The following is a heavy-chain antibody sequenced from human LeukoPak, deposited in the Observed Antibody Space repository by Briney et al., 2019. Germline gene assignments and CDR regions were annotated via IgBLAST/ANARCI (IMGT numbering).Heavy chain of an antibody. CDR3: ARPKQQMVPSYEY. Sequence: GGSLRLSCAASGFTFSSYPMHWVRQAPGKGLEWVALISYDGSTRYYADSVKGRFTISRDNSKNTLYLQVDSLRAEDTAVYYCARPKQQMVPSYEYWGQGTLVTVSS. V-gene: IGHV3-30-3*01. CDR2: ISYDGSTR. CDR1: GFTFSSYP. J-gene: IGHJ4*02. D-gene: IGHD6-13*01.